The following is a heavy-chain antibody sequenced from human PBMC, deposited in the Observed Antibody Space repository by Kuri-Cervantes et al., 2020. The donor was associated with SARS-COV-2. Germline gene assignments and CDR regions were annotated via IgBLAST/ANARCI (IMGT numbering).Heavy chain of an antibody. CDR1: GGSVSSGSYY. CDR2: IHHAVGT. V-gene: IGHV4-39*01. D-gene: IGHD3-16*01. CDR3: ARGVGGGETFDF. Sequence: GSLRLSCTVSGGSVSSGSYYWSWIRQPPGKGLEWIGEIHHAVGTFYTPSLRSRATIFLDTSKNQFSLKLRSVTAADTAMYYCARGVGGGETFDFWGQGTLVTVSS. J-gene: IGHJ4*02.